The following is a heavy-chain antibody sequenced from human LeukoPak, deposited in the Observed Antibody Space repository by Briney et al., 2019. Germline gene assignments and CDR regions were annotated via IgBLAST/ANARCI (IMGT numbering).Heavy chain of an antibody. CDR1: GDSISSGGYS. CDR3: ARGGTVASYYYYTMDV. Sequence: SQTPSLTCAVSGDSISSGGYSWRWIRQPPGKGLEWIGYISHSGSTYYNPSLKSRVTISVDRSKNQFSLKLSSVTAADTAVYYCARGGTVASYYYYTMDVWGQGTTVTVSS. CDR2: ISHSGST. J-gene: IGHJ6*02. V-gene: IGHV4-30-2*01. D-gene: IGHD4-23*01.